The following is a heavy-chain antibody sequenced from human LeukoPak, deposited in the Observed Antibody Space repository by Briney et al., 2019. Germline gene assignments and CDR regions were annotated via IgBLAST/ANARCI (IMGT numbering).Heavy chain of an antibody. J-gene: IGHJ4*02. Sequence: SETLSLTCAVHGGSFNGFYWTWRRQAPGKGPELVGEINRDPGTSYSASLWGRVTISADTSKTQFSLKLTSVTAADTAVYYCARGLGERYPDSRGQGTLVIVSS. V-gene: IGHV4-34*01. D-gene: IGHD1-1*01. CDR1: GGSFNGFY. CDR3: ARGLGERYPDS. CDR2: INRDPGT.